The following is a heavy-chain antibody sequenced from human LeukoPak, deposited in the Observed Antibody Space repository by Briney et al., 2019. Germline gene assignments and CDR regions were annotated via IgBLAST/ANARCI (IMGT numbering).Heavy chain of an antibody. CDR1: GFTFSSYA. CDR3: AKDIFYSPLDY. Sequence: PGGSLRLSCAASGFTFSSYATSWVRQAPGKGLEWVSTISGSGGSTYYADSVKGRFTISRDNSENTLYLQMNSLRAEATAVYYCAKDIFYSPLDYWGQGTLVTVSS. J-gene: IGHJ4*02. CDR2: ISGSGGST. D-gene: IGHD2/OR15-2a*01. V-gene: IGHV3-23*01.